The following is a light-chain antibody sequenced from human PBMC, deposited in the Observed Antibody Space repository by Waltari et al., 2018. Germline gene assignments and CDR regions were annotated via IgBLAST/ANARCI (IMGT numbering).Light chain of an antibody. CDR3: QTWDTGIRV. J-gene: IGLJ3*02. CDR1: SSHSSYA. CDR2: LNNDGRH. V-gene: IGLV4-69*01. Sequence: QPVLTQSPSASASLGASVKLTCTLSSSHSSYAIAWHQQQPERGPRFLIKLNNDGRHIKGDGIPDRFSGASSGAERDLTISSLQSDDESDYYCQTWDTGIRVFGGGTKLTVL.